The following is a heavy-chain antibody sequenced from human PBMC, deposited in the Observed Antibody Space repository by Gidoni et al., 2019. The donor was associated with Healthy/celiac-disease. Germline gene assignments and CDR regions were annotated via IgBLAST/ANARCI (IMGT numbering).Heavy chain of an antibody. CDR3: ARDESYCGGDCYSWVDY. CDR1: GFTFSSYC. D-gene: IGHD2-21*02. V-gene: IGHV3-7*01. CDR2: IKQDGSEK. J-gene: IGHJ4*02. Sequence: EVQLVESGGGLAQPGGSLRLSCSASGFTFSSYCMSWVRQAPGKGLEWVANIKQDGSEKYEGDSVKGRFTISRDNAKNSLYLQMNSLRAEDTAVYYCARDESYCGGDCYSWVDYWGQGTLVTVSA.